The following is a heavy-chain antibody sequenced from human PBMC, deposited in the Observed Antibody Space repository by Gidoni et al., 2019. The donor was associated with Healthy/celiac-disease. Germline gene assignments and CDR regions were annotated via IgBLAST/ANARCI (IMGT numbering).Heavy chain of an antibody. J-gene: IGHJ6*02. CDR2: IYHSGST. CDR1: GYSISSGYY. D-gene: IGHD6-19*01. Sequence: QVQLQESGPGLVKPSETMSLTCTVSGYSISSGYYWGWIRQPPGKGLEWIGSIYHSGSTYYNPSLKSRATISVDTSKNQFSLRLRSATAADTAVYSCAREGGYSSGWFQRAYYYGMDVWGQGTTVTVSS. CDR3: AREGGYSSGWFQRAYYYGMDV. V-gene: IGHV4-38-2*02.